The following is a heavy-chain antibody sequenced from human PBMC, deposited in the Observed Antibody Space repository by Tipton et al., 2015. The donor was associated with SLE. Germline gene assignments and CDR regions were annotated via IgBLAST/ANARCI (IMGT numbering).Heavy chain of an antibody. D-gene: IGHD6-13*01. CDR2: ISGSSRYM. V-gene: IGHV3-21*03. Sequence: SLRLSCAASGFTFSTCSMNWVRQAPGKGLEWVSSISGSSRYMYYADSVKGRFTISRDNAKNSLYLQMNSLRVEDTAIYYCARDGIAAAGRNFDYWGQGTLVTVSS. J-gene: IGHJ4*02. CDR3: ARDGIAAAGRNFDY. CDR1: GFTFSTCS.